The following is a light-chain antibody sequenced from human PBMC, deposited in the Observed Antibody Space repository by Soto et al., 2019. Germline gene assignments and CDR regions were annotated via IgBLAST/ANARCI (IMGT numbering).Light chain of an antibody. CDR1: QSISSY. V-gene: IGKV1-39*01. J-gene: IGKJ5*01. CDR2: AAS. CDR3: QQSYRTPPIT. Sequence: DIQMTQSPSSLSASVGDRVTITCRASQSISSYLNWYQQKPEKAPKLLIYAASSLQGGVPSRFSGSGSGTDFTLTISSLQPEDFATYYCQQSYRTPPITFGQGTRLENK.